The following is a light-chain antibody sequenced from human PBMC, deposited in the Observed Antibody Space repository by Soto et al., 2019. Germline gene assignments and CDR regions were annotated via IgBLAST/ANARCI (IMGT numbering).Light chain of an antibody. CDR3: QQYNNWPAWT. Sequence: EIVMTQSPATLSVSPGERATLSCRASQSVSSNLAWYQQKPGQAPRLLIYGASTRATGIPARFSGSGYGTEFTLTISSLQSEDFAVYYCQQYNNWPAWTFGQGTKVEIQ. CDR1: QSVSSN. J-gene: IGKJ1*01. CDR2: GAS. V-gene: IGKV3-15*01.